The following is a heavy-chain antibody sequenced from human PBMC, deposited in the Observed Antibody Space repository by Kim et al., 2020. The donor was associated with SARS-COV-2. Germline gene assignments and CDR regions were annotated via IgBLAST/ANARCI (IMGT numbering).Heavy chain of an antibody. Sequence: SETLSLTCAVYGGSFSGYYWSWIRQPPGKGLEWIGEINHSGSTNYNPSLKSRVTISVDTSKNQFSLKLSSVTAADTAVYYCAGQVVVISSGVDYWGQGTLVTVSS. CDR2: INHSGST. CDR3: AGQVVVISSGVDY. V-gene: IGHV4-34*01. D-gene: IGHD3-22*01. J-gene: IGHJ4*02. CDR1: GGSFSGYY.